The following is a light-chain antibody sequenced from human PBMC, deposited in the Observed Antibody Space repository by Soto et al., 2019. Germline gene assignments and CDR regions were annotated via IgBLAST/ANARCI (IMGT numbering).Light chain of an antibody. CDR2: DDS. Sequence: SSELTQPPSVSVAPGQTARITCGGNNIGSKSVHWYQQKPGQAPVLVVYDDSDRPSGVPDRFSGSKSGTSASLAITGLQAEDEADYYCQSYDSSLTGVVFGGGTKLTVL. CDR1: NIGSKS. V-gene: IGLV3-21*02. J-gene: IGLJ2*01. CDR3: QSYDSSLTGVV.